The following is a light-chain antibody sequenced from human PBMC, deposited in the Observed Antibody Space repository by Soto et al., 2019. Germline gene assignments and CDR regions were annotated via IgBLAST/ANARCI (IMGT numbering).Light chain of an antibody. V-gene: IGLV2-14*01. J-gene: IGLJ2*01. Sequence: QSALTQPASVSGSPGQSITISCTGTSSDVGAYNSVSWCQQHPGKAPKLMIFDVTNRPSGVSYRFSGSKSGNTASLTISGLQAEDEADYYCSSYTSSNTMVFGGGTKVTVL. CDR3: SSYTSSNTMV. CDR1: SSDVGAYNS. CDR2: DVT.